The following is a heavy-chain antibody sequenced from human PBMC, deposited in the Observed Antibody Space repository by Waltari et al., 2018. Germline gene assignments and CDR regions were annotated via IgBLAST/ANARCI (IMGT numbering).Heavy chain of an antibody. Sequence: EVQLVESGGGLVQPGGSLRLSCKGSGYSFTSYWIGWVRQMPGKGLEWMGIIYPGDSDTRYSPSFQGQVTISADKSISTAYLQWSSLKASDTAMYYCARLSGDYVAFDIWGQGTMVTVSS. CDR1: GYSFTSYW. V-gene: IGHV5-51*01. CDR3: ARLSGDYVAFDI. J-gene: IGHJ3*02. CDR2: IYPGDSDT. D-gene: IGHD4-17*01.